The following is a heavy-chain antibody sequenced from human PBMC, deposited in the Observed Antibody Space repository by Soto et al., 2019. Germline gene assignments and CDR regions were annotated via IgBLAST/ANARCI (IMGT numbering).Heavy chain of an antibody. Sequence: QVQLQESGPGLVKHSQTLSLTCTVSGGSISSGGYYWSWIRQHPGKCLDWIGYIYYSGSTYYNPSLKSRVTIAVDTSKNQFSLTLSAVTAADTAVYYCARGLTIFVGVLAFDIWGQGTMVTVSS. J-gene: IGHJ3*02. CDR2: IYYSGST. V-gene: IGHV4-31*03. D-gene: IGHD3-3*01. CDR1: GGSISSGGYY. CDR3: ARGLTIFVGVLAFDI.